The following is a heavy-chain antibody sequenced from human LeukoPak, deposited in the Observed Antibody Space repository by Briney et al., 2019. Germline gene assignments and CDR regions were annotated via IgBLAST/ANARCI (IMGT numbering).Heavy chain of an antibody. J-gene: IGHJ4*02. CDR1: GFSFRTYS. D-gene: IGHD4-17*01. CDR3: AKVEGYDYGDYSDY. V-gene: IGHV3-21*01. Sequence: EGSLRLSCAASGFSFRTYSMNWVRQAPGKGLEWVSSIDSSTDYIFYADSVRGRFTISRDNSKNTLYLQMNSLRAEDTAVYYCAKVEGYDYGDYSDYWGQGTLVTVSS. CDR2: IDSSTDYI.